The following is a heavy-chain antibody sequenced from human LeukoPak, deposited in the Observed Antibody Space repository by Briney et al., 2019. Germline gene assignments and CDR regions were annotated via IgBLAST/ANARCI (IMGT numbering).Heavy chain of an antibody. Sequence: PGGSLRLSCAASGFTFSSYAMSWVRQAPGKGLEWVSAISGSGGSTYYADSVKGRFTISRDNSKNTLYLQMNSLRAEDTAVYYCAKAGGRIQLWQPPSSWYYPDYWGQGTLVTVSS. CDR1: GFTFSSYA. V-gene: IGHV3-23*01. CDR2: ISGSGGST. D-gene: IGHD5-18*01. J-gene: IGHJ4*02. CDR3: AKAGGRIQLWQPPSSWYYPDY.